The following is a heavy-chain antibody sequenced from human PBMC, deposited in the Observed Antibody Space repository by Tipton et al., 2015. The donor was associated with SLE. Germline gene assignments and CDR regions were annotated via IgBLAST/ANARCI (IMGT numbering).Heavy chain of an antibody. V-gene: IGHV1-69*05. CDR1: GGTFTNYV. J-gene: IGHJ3*02. D-gene: IGHD5-24*01. CDR2: INPIVGTA. CDR3: AREAVDKDGALDI. Sequence: QSGAEVKKPGSSVKVSCKASGGTFTNYVITWVRQAPGQGLEWMGGINPIVGTANYAQKFQGRVTITTDESASTAFMELTSLRSEDTAVYYCAREAVDKDGALDIWGQGTTVTVSS.